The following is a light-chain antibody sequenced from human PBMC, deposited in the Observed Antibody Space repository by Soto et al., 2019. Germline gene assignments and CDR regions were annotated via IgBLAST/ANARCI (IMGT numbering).Light chain of an antibody. CDR2: DVS. J-gene: IGLJ1*01. Sequence: QSALTQPASVSGSPGQSITISCTGTSSDVGSYNLVSWYQQHPGKAPKLMFYDVSKRPSGVSNRFSGSKSGNTASLTISGLQAEDEADYYCCSYAGSSTDVFGTGTKLTVL. V-gene: IGLV2-23*02. CDR3: CSYAGSSTDV. CDR1: SSDVGSYNL.